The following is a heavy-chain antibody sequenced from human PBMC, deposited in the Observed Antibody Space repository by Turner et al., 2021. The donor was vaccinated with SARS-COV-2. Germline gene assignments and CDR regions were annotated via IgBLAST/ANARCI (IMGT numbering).Heavy chain of an antibody. J-gene: IGHJ4*02. D-gene: IGHD3-22*01. Sequence: QVQLVESGGGVVQPGRSLRLPCAASGFTFSSYGMHWVRQAPGKGLELVAVIWYDGSNKYYADSVKGRFTISRDNSKNTLYLQMNSLRAEDTAVYYCARDSDSSGLLPHFDYWGQGTLVTFSS. CDR1: GFTFSSYG. CDR3: ARDSDSSGLLPHFDY. CDR2: IWYDGSNK. V-gene: IGHV3-33*01.